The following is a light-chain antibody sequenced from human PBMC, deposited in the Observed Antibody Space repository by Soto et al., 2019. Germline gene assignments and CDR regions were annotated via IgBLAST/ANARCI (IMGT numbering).Light chain of an antibody. CDR2: GIS. Sequence: ENVLTQSPGTLSLSPGERATLSCRASQTVTNSFFAWYQQKPGQPPRLLIHGISSRATGIPDRFSGSGSGTDFTLTISRLVPEDFVVYYCQQYSTLPHTFGRGTKLEV. CDR1: QTVTNSF. J-gene: IGKJ2*01. CDR3: QQYSTLPHT. V-gene: IGKV3-20*01.